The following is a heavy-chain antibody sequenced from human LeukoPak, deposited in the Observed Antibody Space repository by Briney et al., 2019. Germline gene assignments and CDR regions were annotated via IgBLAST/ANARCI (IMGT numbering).Heavy chain of an antibody. CDR1: GFTFDDYA. D-gene: IGHD2-21*02. CDR3: AKSPCGGDCYSFDY. V-gene: IGHV3-9*03. CDR2: ISWNSGSI. Sequence: GRSLRLSCAASGFTFDDYAMHWVRQAPGKGLEWVSGISWNSGSIGYADSVKGRFTTSRDNAKNSLYLQMNSLRAEDMALYYCAKSPCGGDCYSFDYWGQGTLVTVSS. J-gene: IGHJ4*02.